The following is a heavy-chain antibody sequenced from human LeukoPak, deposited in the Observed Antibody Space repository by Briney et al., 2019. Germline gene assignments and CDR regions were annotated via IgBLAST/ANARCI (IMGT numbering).Heavy chain of an antibody. CDR3: AKGGRGVWFGELLQTIFDY. Sequence: GGSLRLSCAASGFTFSSYWMSWVRQAPGKGLEWVAVISYDGSNKYYADSVKGRFTISRDNSKNTLYLQMNSLRAEDTAVYYCAKGGRGVWFGELLQTIFDYWGQGTLVTVSS. CDR1: GFTFSSYW. CDR2: ISYDGSNK. J-gene: IGHJ4*02. D-gene: IGHD3-10*01. V-gene: IGHV3-30*18.